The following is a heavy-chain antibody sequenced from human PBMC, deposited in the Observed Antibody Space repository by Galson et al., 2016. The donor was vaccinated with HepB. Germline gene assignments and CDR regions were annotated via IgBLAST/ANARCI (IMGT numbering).Heavy chain of an antibody. V-gene: IGHV1-46*01. D-gene: IGHD2-2*01. J-gene: IGHJ5*02. Sequence: SCKASGYIFTRYYMHWVRQVPGQGLEWMGIIDPSGGTTNYAQKFQGRVTMTRDTSTSTVYLELSSLRSEDTAVYYCAREGVVVVPAANIGFDHWGQGSLVTVSS. CDR2: IDPSGGTT. CDR3: AREGVVVVPAANIGFDH. CDR1: GYIFTRYY.